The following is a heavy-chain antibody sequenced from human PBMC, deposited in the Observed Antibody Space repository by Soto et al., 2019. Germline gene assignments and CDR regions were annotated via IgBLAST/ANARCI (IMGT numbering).Heavy chain of an antibody. D-gene: IGHD1-26*01. Sequence: SVKVSCKASGGTFSSYAISWVRQAPGQGLEWMGGIIPIFGTANYAQKFQGRVTITADESTSTAYMELSSLRSEDTAVYYCARELIGIVGGYGMDVWGQGTTVTVSS. J-gene: IGHJ6*02. V-gene: IGHV1-69*13. CDR1: GGTFSSYA. CDR3: ARELIGIVGGYGMDV. CDR2: IIPIFGTA.